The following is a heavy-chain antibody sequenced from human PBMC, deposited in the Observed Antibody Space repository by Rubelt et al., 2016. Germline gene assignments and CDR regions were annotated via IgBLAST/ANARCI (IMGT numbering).Heavy chain of an antibody. CDR3: ARAPSSGSYYRFDY. CDR1: GGSISSSSYY. Sequence: QVQLQESGPGLVKPSETLSLTCTVSGGSISSSSYYWGWIRQPPGKGLEWIGYIYYSGSTNYNPSLKGRVTLSVDTSKNQCSLKLSSVTAADTAVYYCARAPSSGSYYRFDYWGQGTLVTVSS. J-gene: IGHJ4*02. V-gene: IGHV4-61*01. CDR2: IYYSGST. D-gene: IGHD1-26*01.